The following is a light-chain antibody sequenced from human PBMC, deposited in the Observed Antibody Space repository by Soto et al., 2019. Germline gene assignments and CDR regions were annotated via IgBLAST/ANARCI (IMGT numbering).Light chain of an antibody. CDR3: QQLRMYPST. CDR1: QDIALY. V-gene: IGKV1-9*01. J-gene: IGKJ4*01. Sequence: IQLTQSPSSLSASVGDRVTITCRASQDIALYLAWYQQKPGEAPKLLIYAASTLYGGVPSRFSGSGAGTDFSLTITRLQAEDFATYYCQQLRMYPSTFGGGTKVEIK. CDR2: AAS.